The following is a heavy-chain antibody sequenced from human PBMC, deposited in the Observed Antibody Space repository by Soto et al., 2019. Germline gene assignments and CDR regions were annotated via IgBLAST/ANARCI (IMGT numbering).Heavy chain of an antibody. Sequence: PSETLSLTCTVSGGNISSYYWSWIRQPPGKGLEWIGYIYYSGSTNYNPSLKSRVTISVDTSKNQFSLKLSSVTAADTAVYYCATSNWFDPWGQGTLVTVSS. J-gene: IGHJ5*02. V-gene: IGHV4-59*08. CDR3: ATSNWFDP. CDR1: GGNISSYY. CDR2: IYYSGST.